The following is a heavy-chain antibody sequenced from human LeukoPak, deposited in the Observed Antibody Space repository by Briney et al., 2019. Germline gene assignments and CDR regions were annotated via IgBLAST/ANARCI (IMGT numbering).Heavy chain of an antibody. D-gene: IGHD4-23*01. CDR2: INSDGTSR. J-gene: IGHJ3*02. CDR3: AREYGANRRASDI. Sequence: GGSLRLSCAGSGFTLSNYWLHWVRQVPGKGLVWVSRINSDGTSRIYADSVKGRFTISRDNAKNTLYLQMNSLRAEDTAVYYCAREYGANRRASDIWGQGTMVTVSS. V-gene: IGHV3-74*01. CDR1: GFTLSNYW.